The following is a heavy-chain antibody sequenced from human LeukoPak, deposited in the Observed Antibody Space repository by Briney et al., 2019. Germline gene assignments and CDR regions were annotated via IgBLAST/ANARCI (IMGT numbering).Heavy chain of an antibody. CDR1: GFTFRRFG. D-gene: IGHD5-24*01. J-gene: IGHJ5*02. CDR3: AKDPPVMNYPYH. Sequence: PGGSLRLSCVASGFTFRRFGMHWVRQAPGKGLDWVTFIRTDGSNKYYADSVKGRFTISRDNSKNTLYLQMDSLRAEDTAVYYCAKDPPVMNYPYHWGQGTLVTVSS. V-gene: IGHV3-30*02. CDR2: IRTDGSNK.